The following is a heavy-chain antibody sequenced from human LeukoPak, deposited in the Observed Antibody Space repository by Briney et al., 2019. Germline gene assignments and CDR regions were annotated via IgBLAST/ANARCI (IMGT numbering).Heavy chain of an antibody. CDR3: AVVGNPPNDY. CDR1: GFTVSSSY. Sequence: GGSLRLSCAASGFTVSSSYMSWVRQAPGKGLVWVSRINSDGSRTDYADSVKGRFISSRDNSKNTLYLQMNSLRAEDTAVYYCAVVGNPPNDYWGQGTLVTVSS. CDR2: INSDGSRT. V-gene: IGHV3-74*01. J-gene: IGHJ4*02. D-gene: IGHD4-23*01.